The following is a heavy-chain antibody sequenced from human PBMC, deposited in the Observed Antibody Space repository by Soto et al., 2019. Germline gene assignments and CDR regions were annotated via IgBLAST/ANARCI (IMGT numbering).Heavy chain of an antibody. D-gene: IGHD3-10*01. J-gene: IGHJ5*02. Sequence: ASVKVSCKASGYTFTSYGISWVRQAPGQGLEWMGWISAYNGNTNYAQKLQGRVTMTTDTSTSTAYMELRSLRSDDTAVYYCARDRTTYYYGSGSYNWFDPWGQGTLVTVSS. CDR1: GYTFTSYG. CDR2: ISAYNGNT. CDR3: ARDRTTYYYGSGSYNWFDP. V-gene: IGHV1-18*01.